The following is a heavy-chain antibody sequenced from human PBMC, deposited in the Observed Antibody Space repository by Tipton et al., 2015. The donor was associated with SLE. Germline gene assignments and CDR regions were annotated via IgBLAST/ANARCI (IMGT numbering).Heavy chain of an antibody. J-gene: IGHJ3*02. Sequence: SLRLSCAASGFTFSSYNMSWVRQAPGKGLEWVSVIYSGGSTYYADSVKGRFTISRDNSKNTLYLQMNSLRAEDTAVYYCARFNSSGWTGAFDIWGQGTMVTVSS. CDR2: IYSGGST. CDR1: GFTFSSYN. D-gene: IGHD6-19*01. CDR3: ARFNSSGWTGAFDI. V-gene: IGHV3-66*02.